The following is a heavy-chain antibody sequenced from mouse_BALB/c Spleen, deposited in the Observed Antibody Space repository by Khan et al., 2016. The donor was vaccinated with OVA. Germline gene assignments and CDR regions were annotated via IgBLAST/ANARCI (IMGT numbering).Heavy chain of an antibody. Sequence: EVELVESGGGLVQPGGSLKLSCAAAGFTFSGYGMSWVRQTPDKRLELVATINSNGGTSYYPDSVKGRFTISRDNAKNTLHLQMSSLKSEDAAMYDGASGYYRYDEGYWYFDVWGAGTTVTVSS. V-gene: IGHV5-6-3*01. J-gene: IGHJ1*01. D-gene: IGHD2-14*01. CDR3: ASGYYRYDEGYWYFDV. CDR1: GFTFSGYG. CDR2: INSNGGTS.